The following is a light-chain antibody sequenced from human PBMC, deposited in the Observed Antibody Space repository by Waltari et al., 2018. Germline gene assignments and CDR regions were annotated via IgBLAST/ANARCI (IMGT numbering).Light chain of an antibody. CDR1: QSVTSIS. Sequence: CSASQSVTSISLAWYQQKPGQAPRLLIYSTARRATGFSARLSGSGSGRDFTIKIKRVEHEDYEVYKCKQYDGSAVTFGGGTRVEIK. CDR2: STA. V-gene: IGKV3-20*01. CDR3: KQYDGSAVT. J-gene: IGKJ4*01.